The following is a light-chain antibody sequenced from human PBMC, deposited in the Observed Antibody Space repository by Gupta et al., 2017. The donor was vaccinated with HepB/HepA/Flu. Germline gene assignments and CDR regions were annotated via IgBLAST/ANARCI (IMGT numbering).Light chain of an antibody. CDR1: SGHSSYA. CDR3: QTWGTGIGV. CDR2: VNSDGSH. J-gene: IGLJ3*02. V-gene: IGLV4-69*01. Sequence: QLVLPQSPSASASLGASVKITCTLSSGHSSYAIAWHQQQPEKGPLYLMKVNSDGSHSNGDGIPDRFSGSSSGAERYLTISSLQSEDEADYYCQTWGTGIGVFGGGTKLTVL.